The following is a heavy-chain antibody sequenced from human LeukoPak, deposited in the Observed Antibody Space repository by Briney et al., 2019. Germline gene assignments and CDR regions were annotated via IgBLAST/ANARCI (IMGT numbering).Heavy chain of an antibody. CDR1: GLSFNAQY. V-gene: IGHV4-34*01. D-gene: IGHD2-8*02. CDR2: VSPGGYI. CDR3: ARIRCGHTGDICYNH. J-gene: IGHJ5*02. Sequence: SDTLSLMHTVSGLSFNAQYWRWTRQPPGKGLEGIGEVSPGGYIKYNPSLRGRRTISLDRSENQLSLKLRSVTAADTAMYYCARIRCGHTGDICYNHWAQGTLVTVSS.